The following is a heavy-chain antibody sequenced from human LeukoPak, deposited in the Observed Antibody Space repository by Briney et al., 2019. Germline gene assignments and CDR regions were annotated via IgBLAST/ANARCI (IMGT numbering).Heavy chain of an antibody. CDR2: INPNRGGT. J-gene: IGHJ6*03. CDR3: ARQKRTYYYYMDV. Sequence: ASVKVSCKASGYTFTGYYIHWVRQAPGQGLEWMGWINPNRGGTNYAQKFQGRVTMTRDTSISTAYMELSRLRSEDTAVYYCARQKRTYYYYMDVWGKGTTVTVSS. CDR1: GYTFTGYY. V-gene: IGHV1-2*02.